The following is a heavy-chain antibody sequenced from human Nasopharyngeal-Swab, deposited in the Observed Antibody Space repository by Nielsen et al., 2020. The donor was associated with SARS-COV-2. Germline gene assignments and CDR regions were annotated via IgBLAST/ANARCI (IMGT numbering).Heavy chain of an antibody. J-gene: IGHJ5*02. CDR1: GFSLSTSGVG. CDR3: AHRPGFGELLSDWFDP. D-gene: IGHD3-10*01. V-gene: IGHV2-5*02. CDR2: IYWDDDK. Sequence: SGHTLVKPTQTLTLTCTFSGFSLSTSGVGVGWIRQPPGKALEWLALIYWDDDKRYSPSLKSRLTITKDTSKNQVVLTMTNMDPVDTATYYCAHRPGFGELLSDWFDPWGQGTLVTVSS.